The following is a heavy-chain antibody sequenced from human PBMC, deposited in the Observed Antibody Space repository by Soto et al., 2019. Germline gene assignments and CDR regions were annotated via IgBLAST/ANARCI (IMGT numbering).Heavy chain of an antibody. D-gene: IGHD6-13*01. V-gene: IGHV3-23*01. J-gene: IGHJ4*02. CDR3: AKLLASAAYLFDY. CDR2: ISGSGGST. Sequence: EVLLLDSGGGLVQQGGSLRLSCAASGFSFSTYAMSWVRQAPGKGLEWVSAISGSGGSTYFADSVKGRFTISRDDSKNTVYLQMNSLRAEDTAVYYCAKLLASAAYLFDYWGQGTLVTVSS. CDR1: GFSFSTYA.